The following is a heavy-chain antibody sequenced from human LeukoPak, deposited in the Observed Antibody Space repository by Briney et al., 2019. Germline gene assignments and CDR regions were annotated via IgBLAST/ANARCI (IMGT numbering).Heavy chain of an antibody. J-gene: IGHJ5*02. CDR1: GFTFSTYA. CDR3: AKDGLSGYNFDH. CDR2: VSNLAGTT. Sequence: GGSLRLSCAASGFTFSTYAMAWVRQVPGKGLEWVATVSNLAGTTNHADSVRGRFTVSRDNSNNILYLQMNSLRGEDTAVYYCAKDGLSGYNFDHWGQGTLVTVSS. D-gene: IGHD5-24*01. V-gene: IGHV3-23*01.